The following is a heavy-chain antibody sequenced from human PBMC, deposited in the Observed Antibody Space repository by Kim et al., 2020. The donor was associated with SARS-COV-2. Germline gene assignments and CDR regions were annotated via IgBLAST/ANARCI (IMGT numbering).Heavy chain of an antibody. V-gene: IGHV1-18*01. Sequence: NTNCAQKLQCRVTMTTDTSTSTAYMELRSLRSDDTAVYYCARGGSSPLDYWGQGTLVTVSS. J-gene: IGHJ4*02. D-gene: IGHD6-13*01. CDR3: ARGGSSPLDY. CDR2: NT.